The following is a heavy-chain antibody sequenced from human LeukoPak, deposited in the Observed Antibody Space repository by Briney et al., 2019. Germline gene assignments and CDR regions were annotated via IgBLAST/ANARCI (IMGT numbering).Heavy chain of an antibody. J-gene: IGHJ6*03. CDR3: ARDPLYSSSPGYYYYMDV. CDR1: GGTFSSYA. CDR2: IIPIFGSA. D-gene: IGHD6-6*01. V-gene: IGHV1-69*13. Sequence: GASVKVSCKASGGTFSSYAISWVRQAPGQGLEWMGGIIPIFGSANYAQKFQGRVTITADESTSTAYMELSSLRSEDTAVYYCARDPLYSSSPGYYYYMDVWGKGTTVTVSS.